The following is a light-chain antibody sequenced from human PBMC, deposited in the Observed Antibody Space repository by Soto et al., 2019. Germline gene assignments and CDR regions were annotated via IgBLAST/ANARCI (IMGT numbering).Light chain of an antibody. J-gene: IGKJ1*01. CDR3: QQYGSSGT. Sequence: IVLTHSPGTLSLSPVERATLSFRASQSVSNNYLAWYQQKPGQAPRLLIYGASNRATGIPDRFSGSGSGTDFTLTISRLEPEDFAVYYCQQYGSSGTFGQGTKVDIK. V-gene: IGKV3-20*01. CDR1: QSVSNNY. CDR2: GAS.